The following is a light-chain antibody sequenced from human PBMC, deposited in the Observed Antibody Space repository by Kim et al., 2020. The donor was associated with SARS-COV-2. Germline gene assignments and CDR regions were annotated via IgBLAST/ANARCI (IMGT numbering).Light chain of an antibody. V-gene: IGLV3-1*01. CDR1: KLGDKY. Sequence: SYELTQPPSVSVSPGQTASITCSGDKLGDKYACWYQQKPGQSPVLVIYHDTKRPSGIPERFSGSNSGNTATLTISGTQAMDAADYYCQAWDSSTHVVFGGGTQLTVL. CDR2: HDT. J-gene: IGLJ2*01. CDR3: QAWDSSTHVV.